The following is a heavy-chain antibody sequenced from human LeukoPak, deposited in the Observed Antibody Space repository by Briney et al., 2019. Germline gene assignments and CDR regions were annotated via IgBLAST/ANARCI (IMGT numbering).Heavy chain of an antibody. CDR2: IKQDGSEK. J-gene: IGHJ4*02. CDR1: GFTFSSYW. Sequence: GGSLRLSCAASGFTFSSYWMSWVRQAPGKGLEWVANIKQDGSEKYYVDSVKGRFTISRDNAKNSLYLQMNSLRAEDTAVHYCAREGYCGGDCYSYYLDYWGQGTLVTVSS. CDR3: AREGYCGGDCYSYYLDY. D-gene: IGHD2-21*02. V-gene: IGHV3-7*01.